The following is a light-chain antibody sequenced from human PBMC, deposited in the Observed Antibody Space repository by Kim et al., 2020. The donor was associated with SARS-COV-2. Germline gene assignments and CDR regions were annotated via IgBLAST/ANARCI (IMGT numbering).Light chain of an antibody. V-gene: IGKV1-16*02. CDR2: GAS. J-gene: IGKJ5*01. Sequence: DIQMTQSPSSLSASVGDRVTITCRESQGINNYLAWFQQKPGKAPKSLIYGASSLQIGVPSKFSGSGSGTDFNLTIISLQTEDFATYYCQQYSSYPITFGQGTRLEIK. CDR1: QGINNY. CDR3: QQYSSYPIT.